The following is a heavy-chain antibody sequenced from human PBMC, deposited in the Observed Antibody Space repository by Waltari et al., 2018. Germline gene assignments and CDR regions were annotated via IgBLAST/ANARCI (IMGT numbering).Heavy chain of an antibody. Sequence: QVQLQESGPGLVKPSETLSLTCAVSGYSISSGYYWGWIRQPPGKGLEWIGSIYHSGSTYYNPSLKSRVTISVDTSKNQFSLKLSSVTAADTAVYYCAREFLEWLLSPWRFDPWGQGTLVTVSS. V-gene: IGHV4-38-2*02. CDR3: AREFLEWLLSPWRFDP. D-gene: IGHD3-3*01. CDR1: GYSISSGYY. J-gene: IGHJ5*02. CDR2: IYHSGST.